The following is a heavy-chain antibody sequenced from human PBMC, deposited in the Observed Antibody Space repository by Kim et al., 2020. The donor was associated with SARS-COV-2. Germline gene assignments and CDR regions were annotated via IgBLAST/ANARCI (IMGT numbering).Heavy chain of an antibody. V-gene: IGHV4-30-2*04. CDR3: ARANTAMVTGFDY. D-gene: IGHD5-18*01. Sequence: NPSHKSRVTISVDTSKNQFSMKLSAVTAADTAVYYCARANTAMVTGFDYWGQGTLVTVSS. J-gene: IGHJ4*02.